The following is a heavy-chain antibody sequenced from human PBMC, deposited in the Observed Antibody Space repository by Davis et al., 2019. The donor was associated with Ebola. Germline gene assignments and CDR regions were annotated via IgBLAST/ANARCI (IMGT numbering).Heavy chain of an antibody. CDR2: ISSSGSTI. J-gene: IGHJ4*02. CDR3: ASSYQLLPSDY. CDR1: AFTISSYD. Sequence: PAGSLRLSCAASAFTISSYDMNWVRQAPGKGLEWVSYISSSGSTIYYADSVKGRFTISRDNAKNSLYLQMNSLRAEDTAVYYCASSYQLLPSDYWGQGTLVTVSS. V-gene: IGHV3-48*03. D-gene: IGHD2-2*01.